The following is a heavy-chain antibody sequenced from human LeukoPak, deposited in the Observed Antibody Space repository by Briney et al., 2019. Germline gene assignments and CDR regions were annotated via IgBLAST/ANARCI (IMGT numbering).Heavy chain of an antibody. CDR1: GFTFSSYS. CDR3: AKEVIIRAGGMDV. V-gene: IGHV3-23*01. Sequence: GGSLRLSCAASGFTFSSYSMNWVRQAPGEGLEWVSGISGGGGGTYYADSVKGRFTISRDNSRNTLYLQMNSLRAEDTAVYYCAKEVIIRAGGMDVWGQGTTVTVSS. D-gene: IGHD3-22*01. J-gene: IGHJ6*02. CDR2: ISGGGGGT.